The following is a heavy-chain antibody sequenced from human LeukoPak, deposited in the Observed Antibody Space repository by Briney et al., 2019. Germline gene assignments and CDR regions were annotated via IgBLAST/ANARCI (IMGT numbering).Heavy chain of an antibody. CDR2: ISTYNRKT. Sequence: ASVKVSCKASGYTFTSNSISWVRQAPGQGLEWMGWISTYNRKTNYAQKFQDRGTMTRDTSISTAYMELSRLRSDDTAVYYCARSPDILTGENFDYWGQGTLVTVSS. D-gene: IGHD3-9*01. J-gene: IGHJ4*02. V-gene: IGHV1-18*01. CDR1: GYTFTSNS. CDR3: ARSPDILTGENFDY.